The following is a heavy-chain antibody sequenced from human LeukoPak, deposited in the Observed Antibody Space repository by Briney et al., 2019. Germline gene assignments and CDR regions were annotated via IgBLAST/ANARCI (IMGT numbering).Heavy chain of an antibody. CDR1: GFTFSSYS. Sequence: GGSLRLSCAASGFTFSSYSMNWVRQAPGKGLEWVSYISSSSTIYYADSVKGRFTISRDNAKNSLYLQMNSLRAEDTAVYYCASLGCSSTSCYNYWGQGTLVTVSS. CDR2: ISSSSTI. J-gene: IGHJ4*02. CDR3: ASLGCSSTSCYNY. D-gene: IGHD2-2*02. V-gene: IGHV3-48*01.